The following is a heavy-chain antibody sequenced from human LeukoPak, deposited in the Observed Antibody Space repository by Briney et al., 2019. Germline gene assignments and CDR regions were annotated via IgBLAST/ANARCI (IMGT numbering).Heavy chain of an antibody. J-gene: IGHJ6*02. V-gene: IGHV1-2*02. Sequence: ASVKVSCKASGYTFTGYYMHWGRQAPGQGLGWRVWINPNSGGTNYAQKFQGRGTMTRHTSISTAYMELSRLRPDHPAVYYCARVYSSGRYAGMDVWGQGTTVTVSS. CDR2: INPNSGGT. CDR3: ARVYSSGRYAGMDV. CDR1: GYTFTGYY. D-gene: IGHD6-19*01.